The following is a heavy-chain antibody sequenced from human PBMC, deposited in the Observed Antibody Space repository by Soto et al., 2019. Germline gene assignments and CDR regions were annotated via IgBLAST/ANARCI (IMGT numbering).Heavy chain of an antibody. V-gene: IGHV3-30*14. J-gene: IGHJ6*02. CDR1: GFTFSSYV. CDR2: ISYDGSNK. D-gene: IGHD2-8*02. Sequence: PGGSLRLSCAASGFTFSSYVMHWVRQAPGKGLEWVAVISYDGSNKYYADSVKGRFTISRDNSKNTLYLQMNSLRAEDTAVYYCARDSGGMDVWGQGTTVTVSS. CDR3: ARDSGGMDV.